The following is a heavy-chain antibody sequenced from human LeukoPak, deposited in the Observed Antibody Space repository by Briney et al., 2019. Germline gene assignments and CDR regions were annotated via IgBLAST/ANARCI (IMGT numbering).Heavy chain of an antibody. V-gene: IGHV1-8*01. D-gene: IGHD3-22*01. CDR3: AKGPIGYDSSGYSDY. CDR2: MSPNSGDT. Sequence: GASVKVSCKASGYTFTSYDFNWVRQATGQRPEWMGWMSPNSGDTGYAQKFQDRVTMTRNTSISTAYMELSSLRSDDTAVYYCAKGPIGYDSSGYSDYWGQGTLVTVSS. CDR1: GYTFTSYD. J-gene: IGHJ4*02.